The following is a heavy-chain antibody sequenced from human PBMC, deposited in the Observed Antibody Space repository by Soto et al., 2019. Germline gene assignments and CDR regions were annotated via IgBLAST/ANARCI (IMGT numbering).Heavy chain of an antibody. Sequence: PSETLSLTCTVSGGSISSGGYYWSWIRQHPGKGLEWIGYIYYSGSTYYNPSLKSRVTISVDTSKNQFSLKLSSVTAADTAEYYCAREVDDYGDRGGAFDIWGQGTMVTVSS. CDR2: IYYSGST. CDR1: GGSISSGGYY. D-gene: IGHD4-17*01. J-gene: IGHJ3*02. CDR3: AREVDDYGDRGGAFDI. V-gene: IGHV4-31*03.